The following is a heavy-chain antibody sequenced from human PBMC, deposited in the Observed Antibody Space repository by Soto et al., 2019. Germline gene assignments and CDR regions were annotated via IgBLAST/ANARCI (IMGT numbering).Heavy chain of an antibody. CDR2: ISGSGGST. Sequence: EVQLLESGGGLVQPGGSLRLSCAASGFTFSSYAMSWVRQAPGKGLEWVSAISGSGGSTYYEDSVKGRFTISRDNSKNTLYLKMNSLRAEDTAVYYCAKIGCSSTSCYPRFYYYYGMDVWGQGTTVTVSS. V-gene: IGHV3-23*01. CDR1: GFTFSSYA. J-gene: IGHJ6*02. CDR3: AKIGCSSTSCYPRFYYYYGMDV. D-gene: IGHD2-2*01.